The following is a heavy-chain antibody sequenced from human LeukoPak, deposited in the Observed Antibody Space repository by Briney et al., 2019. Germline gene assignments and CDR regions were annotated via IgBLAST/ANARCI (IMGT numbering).Heavy chain of an antibody. V-gene: IGHV3-30*18. CDR2: ISYDGSNK. J-gene: IGHJ4*02. CDR3: AKGRSSGYYFFDY. D-gene: IGHD3-22*01. CDR1: GFTFSTHG. Sequence: GGSLRLSCAASGFTFSTHGMHWVRQAPGKGLEWVAVISYDGSNKYYAGSVKGRFTISRDNSKNTLYLQVNSLRAEDTAVYYCAKGRSSGYYFFDYWGQGTLVTVSS.